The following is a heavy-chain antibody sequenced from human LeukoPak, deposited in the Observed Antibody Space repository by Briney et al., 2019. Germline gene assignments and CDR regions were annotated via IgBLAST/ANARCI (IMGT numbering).Heavy chain of an antibody. J-gene: IGHJ4*02. CDR2: IYSGGSK. V-gene: IGHV3-66*01. CDR3: GRGIAAAGIGFDY. Sequence: VGSLRLSCAASGFTVSTNYMSWVREAPGKGLEWVSGIYSGGSKYYADYVKGRFTISRDNSKSTLYLQMNSLRAEDTAVYYCGRGIAAAGIGFDYWGQGTLVTVSS. D-gene: IGHD6-13*01. CDR1: GFTVSTNY.